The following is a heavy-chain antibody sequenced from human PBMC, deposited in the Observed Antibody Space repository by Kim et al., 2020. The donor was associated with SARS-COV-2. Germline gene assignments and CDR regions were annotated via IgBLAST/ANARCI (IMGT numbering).Heavy chain of an antibody. D-gene: IGHD3-9*01. J-gene: IGHJ4*02. CDR3: ASDILTGYYGLFDY. CDR1: GYSISSGYY. CDR2: IYHSGST. V-gene: IGHV4-38-2*02. Sequence: SETLSLTCTVSGYSISSGYYWGWIRQPPGKGLEWIGSIYHSGSTYYNPSLKSRVTISVDTSKNQFSLKLSSVTAADTAVYYCASDILTGYYGLFDYWGQG.